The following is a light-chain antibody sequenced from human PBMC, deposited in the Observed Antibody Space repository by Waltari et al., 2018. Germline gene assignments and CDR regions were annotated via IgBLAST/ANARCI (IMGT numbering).Light chain of an antibody. CDR3: SSYTSSSTVV. CDR1: SSDVGGYNY. Sequence: QSALTQPASVSGSPGQSITISCTGTSSDVGGYNYVSWYQKHPGKAPKLMIYDVSNRPHGVSNRFSGSKSGNTASLTISGLQAEDEADYYCSSYTSSSTVVFGGGTKLTVL. J-gene: IGLJ2*01. CDR2: DVS. V-gene: IGLV2-14*03.